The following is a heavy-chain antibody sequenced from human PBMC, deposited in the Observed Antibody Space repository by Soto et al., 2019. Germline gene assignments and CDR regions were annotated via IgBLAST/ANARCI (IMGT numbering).Heavy chain of an antibody. CDR1: GFTFSSYS. D-gene: IGHD3-22*01. J-gene: IGHJ4*02. Sequence: GSLRLSCAASGFTFSSYSMNWVRQAPGKGLEWVSYISSSSSTIYYADSVKGRFTISRDNAKNSLYLQMNSLRAEDTAVYYCAGDYYDSSGYAYLGFDYWGQGTLVTVSS. CDR3: AGDYYDSSGYAYLGFDY. V-gene: IGHV3-48*01. CDR2: ISSSSSTI.